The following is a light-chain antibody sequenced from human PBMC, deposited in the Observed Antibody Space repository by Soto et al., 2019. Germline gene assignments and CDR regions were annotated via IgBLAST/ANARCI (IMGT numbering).Light chain of an antibody. V-gene: IGLV2-14*03. CDR1: SSDVGGYNC. J-gene: IGLJ1*01. CDR3: SSYTSSYSLYV. Sequence: QSALTQPASVSGSPGQSITISCTGTSSDVGGYNCVSWYQQHPGKAPKLMISDVSHRPSGVSDRFSGSKSGNTASLTISGLQAEDEADYYCSSYTSSYSLYVFGTGTKVTVL. CDR2: DVS.